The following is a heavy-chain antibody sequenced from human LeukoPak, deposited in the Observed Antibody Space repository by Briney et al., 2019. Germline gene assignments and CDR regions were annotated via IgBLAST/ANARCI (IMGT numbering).Heavy chain of an antibody. D-gene: IGHD2-8*01. CDR3: AIVVYAMPY. V-gene: IGHV3-21*01. CDR2: ISSSGSYI. J-gene: IGHJ4*02. Sequence: KSGGSLRLSCAASGFTFSSYSMNWVRQAPGKGLEWVSSISSSGSYIYYADSVKGRFTISRDNAKNSLYLQMNSLRAEDTAVYYCAIVVYAMPYWGQGTLVTVSS. CDR1: GFTFSSYS.